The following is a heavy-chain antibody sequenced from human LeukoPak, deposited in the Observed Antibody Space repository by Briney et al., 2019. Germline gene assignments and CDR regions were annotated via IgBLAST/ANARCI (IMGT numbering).Heavy chain of an antibody. Sequence: ASVKVSCKASGYTFTGYYMHWVRQAPGQGLEWMGWINPNSGGTNYAQKFQGRVTMTRDTSITTAYMELSRLRSDDTAVYYCARELGYCSSTSCYEGGYWGQGTLFTVS. CDR3: ARELGYCSSTSCYEGGY. V-gene: IGHV1-2*02. D-gene: IGHD2-2*01. CDR2: INPNSGGT. CDR1: GYTFTGYY. J-gene: IGHJ4*02.